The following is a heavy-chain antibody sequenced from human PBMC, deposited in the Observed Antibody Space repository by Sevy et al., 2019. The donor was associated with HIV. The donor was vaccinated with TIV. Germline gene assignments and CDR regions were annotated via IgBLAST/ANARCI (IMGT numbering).Heavy chain of an antibody. V-gene: IGHV1-2*06. CDR1: GYTFTAYF. J-gene: IGHJ4*02. D-gene: IGHD3-10*01. Sequence: ASVKVSCKASGYTFTAYFLHWVRQAPGQGLEWMGRISPNSGATNYAQKFQGRVTMNRETSSSTAYMEVTRLKSDDTAFYYCARASGPTVGAYFDSWGQGTLVTVSS. CDR2: ISPNSGAT. CDR3: ARASGPTVGAYFDS.